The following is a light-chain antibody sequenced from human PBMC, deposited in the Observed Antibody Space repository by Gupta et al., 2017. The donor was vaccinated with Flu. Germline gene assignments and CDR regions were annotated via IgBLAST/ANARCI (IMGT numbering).Light chain of an antibody. V-gene: IGKV3-11*01. J-gene: IGKJ4*01. CDR2: DAS. CDR3: QQRSNWPLT. Sequence: EVELTLSPATLSLSPGERATLSCRASPSVSSYLAWYQQKPGQAPRLLIYDASNRATGIPARFSGSGSGTDFTLTISSLEPEDFAVYYCQQRSNWPLTFGGGTKVEIK. CDR1: PSVSSY.